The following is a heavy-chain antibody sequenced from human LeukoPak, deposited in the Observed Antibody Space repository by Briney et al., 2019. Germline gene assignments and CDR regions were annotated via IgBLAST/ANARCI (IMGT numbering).Heavy chain of an antibody. Sequence: GGSLRLSCAASGFTFSSYAMHWVRQAPGKGLEWVAVISYDGSNKYYADSVKGRFTISRDNSKNTLYLQMNSLRAEDTAVYYCAREKAASYGSRGYFDYWGQGTLVTVSS. D-gene: IGHD5-18*01. J-gene: IGHJ4*02. V-gene: IGHV3-30-3*01. CDR3: AREKAASYGSRGYFDY. CDR1: GFTFSSYA. CDR2: ISYDGSNK.